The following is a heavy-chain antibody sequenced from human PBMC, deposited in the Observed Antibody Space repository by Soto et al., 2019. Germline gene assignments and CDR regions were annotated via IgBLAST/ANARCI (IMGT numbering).Heavy chain of an antibody. D-gene: IGHD2-2*01. CDR1: GASLHIGGYY. Sequence: SETLSLTCTVSGASLHIGGYYWAWIRQNPGKGLEWIGYIYYTGVTYYNPSLGSRVNISVDTSKNQFSLELTSVTAADTAVYYWASDGSSTANWLDPWGQGLLVTGSS. J-gene: IGHJ5*02. CDR3: ASDGSSTANWLDP. V-gene: IGHV4-31*03. CDR2: IYYTGVT.